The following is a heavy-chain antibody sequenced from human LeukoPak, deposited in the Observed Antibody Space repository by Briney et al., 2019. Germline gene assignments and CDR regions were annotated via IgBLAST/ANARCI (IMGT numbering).Heavy chain of an antibody. CDR2: ISGSGGST. CDR1: GFTFSSYG. Sequence: GGTLRLSCAASGFTFSSYGMSWVRQAPGKGLEWVSAISGSGGSTYYADSVKGRFTISRDNSKNTLYLQMNSLRAEDTAVYYCAKDFRTNIYYFDYWGQGTLVTVSS. CDR3: AKDFRTNIYYFDY. V-gene: IGHV3-23*01. D-gene: IGHD1/OR15-1a*01. J-gene: IGHJ4*02.